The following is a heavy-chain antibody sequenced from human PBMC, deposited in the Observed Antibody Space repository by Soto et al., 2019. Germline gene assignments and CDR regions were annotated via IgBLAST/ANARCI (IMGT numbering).Heavy chain of an antibody. V-gene: IGHV4-34*01. CDR3: ARGSSRWDY. J-gene: IGHJ4*02. Sequence: SETLSLTCAVYGGSFSGHYWSWIRQPPGKGLEWIGEINHSGGTSYNPSLKSRVTMSVDTSKNQFSLRLSSVTAADTAMYYCARGSSRWDYWGQGTLVTVSS. D-gene: IGHD6-13*01. CDR2: INHSGGT. CDR1: GGSFSGHY.